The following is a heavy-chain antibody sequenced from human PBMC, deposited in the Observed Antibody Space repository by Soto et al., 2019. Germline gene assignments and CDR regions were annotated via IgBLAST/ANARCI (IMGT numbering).Heavy chain of an antibody. CDR1: GFTFSSYA. V-gene: IGHV3-23*01. Sequence: EVQLLESGGGLVQPGGSLRLSCAASGFTFSSYAMSWVRQAPGMGLEWGSGMSGSGYATYYADSVKGRFTVSRDNSNNTVYLQMNSLRAEDTAVYYCAKEETVLVNYYYYYGMDVWGQGTTVTVSS. CDR3: AKEETVLVNYYYYYGMDV. J-gene: IGHJ6*02. D-gene: IGHD4-17*01. CDR2: MSGSGYAT.